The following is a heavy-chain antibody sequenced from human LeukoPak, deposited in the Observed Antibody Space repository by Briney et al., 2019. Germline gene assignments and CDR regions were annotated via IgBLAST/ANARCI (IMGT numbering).Heavy chain of an antibody. V-gene: IGHV4-59*01. D-gene: IGHD3-10*01. J-gene: IGHJ4*02. CDR1: GGSISSYY. CDR3: ASTTYGEYGDYLDY. CDR2: IYYSGST. Sequence: SETLSLTCTVSGGSISSYYWSWIRQPPGKGLEWIGYIYYSGSTNYNPSLKSRVTISVDTSKNQFSLKLSSVTAADTAVYYCASTTYGEYGDYLDYWGQGTLVTVSS.